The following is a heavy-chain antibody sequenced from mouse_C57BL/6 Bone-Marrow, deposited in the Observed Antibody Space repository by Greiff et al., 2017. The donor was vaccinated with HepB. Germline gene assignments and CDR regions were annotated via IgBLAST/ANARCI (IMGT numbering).Heavy chain of an antibody. CDR2: IDPSDSYT. J-gene: IGHJ1*03. D-gene: IGHD2-2*01. CDR3: ARGGWGLPSFAV. CDR1: GYTFTSYW. Sequence: QVQLQQPGAELVMPGASVKLSCKASGYTFTSYWMHWVKQRPGQGLEWIGEIDPSDSYTNYNQKFKGKSTLTVDKSSSTAYMQLSSLTSEDSAVYYCARGGWGLPSFAVWGTGTTVTVSS. V-gene: IGHV1-69*01.